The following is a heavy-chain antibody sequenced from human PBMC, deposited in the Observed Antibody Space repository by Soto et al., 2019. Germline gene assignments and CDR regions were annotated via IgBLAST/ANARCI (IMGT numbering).Heavy chain of an antibody. V-gene: IGHV3-21*01. CDR1: GFTFSSYS. CDR3: ARDPGRITMIVVVTNFDY. Sequence: PGGSLRLSCAASGFTFSSYSMNWVRQAPGKGLEWVSSTSSSSSYIYYADSVKGRFTISRDNAKNSLYLQMNSLRAEDTAVYYCARDPGRITMIVVVTNFDYWGQGTLVTVSS. D-gene: IGHD3-22*01. CDR2: TSSSSSYI. J-gene: IGHJ4*02.